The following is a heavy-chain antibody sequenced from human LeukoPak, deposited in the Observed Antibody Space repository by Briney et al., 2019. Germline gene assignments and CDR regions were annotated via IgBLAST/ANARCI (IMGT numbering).Heavy chain of an antibody. CDR2: ISSTAIYK. D-gene: IGHD5-24*01. CDR3: ARIGLNRDAYNAFDY. CDR1: GFTFSSYD. J-gene: IGHJ4*02. V-gene: IGHV3-21*01. Sequence: GRSLTLSCAASGFTFSSYDMTWVRQAPGKGLEYVSSISSTAIYKFSAGSVKGRFTIARDNVKNSLYLQMNGLRAEDTAVYYCARIGLNRDAYNAFDYWGQGALVTVSS.